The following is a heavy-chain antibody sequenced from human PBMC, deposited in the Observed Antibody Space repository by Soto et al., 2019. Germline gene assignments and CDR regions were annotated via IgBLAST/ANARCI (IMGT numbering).Heavy chain of an antibody. V-gene: IGHV3-11*03. D-gene: IGHD1-1*01. J-gene: IGHJ4*02. CDR1: GYTFRDYY. CDR2: ITSSSSYT. Sequence: SCKASGYTFRDYYMSWIRQSPGKGLEWLSYITSSSSYTHYADSVKGRFTISRDNAKNSLYLQMNSLRAEDTAVYYCTGGQDNLAVNFDYWGQGTPVTVSS. CDR3: TGGQDNLAVNFDY.